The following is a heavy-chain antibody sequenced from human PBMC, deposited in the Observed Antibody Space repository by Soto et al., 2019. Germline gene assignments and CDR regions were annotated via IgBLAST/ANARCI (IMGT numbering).Heavy chain of an antibody. CDR1: GGSISSSSYY. CDR2: IYYSGST. CDR3: ARLGYWELLGVEENGMEV. D-gene: IGHD1-26*01. J-gene: IGHJ6*02. V-gene: IGHV4-39*01. Sequence: QLQLQESGPGLVKPSETLSLTCTVSGGSISSSSYYWGWIRQPPGKGLEWIGSIYYSGSTYYNPSLKSRVTISVDTSKNQFSLKLSSVTAADTAVYYCARLGYWELLGVEENGMEVWGQGTTVTVSS.